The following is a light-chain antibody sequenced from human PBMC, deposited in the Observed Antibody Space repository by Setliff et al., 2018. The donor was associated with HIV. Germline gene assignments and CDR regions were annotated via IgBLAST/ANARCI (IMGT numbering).Light chain of an antibody. CDR3: SSYAITNTRP. CDR2: EVR. J-gene: IGLJ1*01. Sequence: QSVLTQPASVSGSPGQSIAISCTGTSRDVGGYNYVSWYQQHPGKAPKLIIYEVRNRPSGVSNRFSGSKSGNTASLTISGLQAEDEADYYCSSYAITNTRPFGTGTKVTV. V-gene: IGLV2-14*01. CDR1: SRDVGGYNY.